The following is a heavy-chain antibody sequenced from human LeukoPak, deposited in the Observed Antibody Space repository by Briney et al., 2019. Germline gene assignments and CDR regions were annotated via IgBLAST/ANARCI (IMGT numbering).Heavy chain of an antibody. D-gene: IGHD5-12*01. CDR3: AKPGPVATSRYYYYYGMDV. Sequence: PGGSLRLSCAASGFTFSSYAMSWVRQAPGKGLEWVSAISGSGGSTYYADSVKGRFTISRDNSKNTLYLQMNSLRAEDAAVYYCAKPGPVATSRYYYYYGMDVWGQGTTVTVSS. CDR2: ISGSGGST. J-gene: IGHJ6*02. CDR1: GFTFSSYA. V-gene: IGHV3-23*01.